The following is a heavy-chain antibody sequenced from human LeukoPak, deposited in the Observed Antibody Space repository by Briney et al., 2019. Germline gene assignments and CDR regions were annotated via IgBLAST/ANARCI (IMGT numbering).Heavy chain of an antibody. CDR1: GGSISSSSSY. CDR2: IYTSGST. CDR3: ARRGGPGRSPPY. J-gene: IGHJ4*02. Sequence: SETLSLTCTVSGGSISSSSSYWGWIRQPPGKGLEWIGNIYTSGSTYYNPSLKSRVAISVDTSKNQHALNLRSVPAAHTAVYYCARRGGPGRSPPYWAQRTLVPVSS. D-gene: IGHD3-10*01. V-gene: IGHV4-39*01.